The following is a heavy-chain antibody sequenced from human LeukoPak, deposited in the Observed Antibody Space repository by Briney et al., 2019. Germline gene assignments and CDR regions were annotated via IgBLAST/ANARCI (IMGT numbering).Heavy chain of an antibody. V-gene: IGHV1-69*06. D-gene: IGHD3-10*01. Sequence: SVKVSCKASGGTFSSYAISWVRQAPGQGLEWMGGIIPIFGTANYAQKFQGRVTITADKSTSTAYMELSSLRSEDTAVYYCAGIKRYQGTGTLAKWGQGTLFPVS. J-gene: IGHJ4*02. CDR3: AGIKRYQGTGTLAK. CDR1: GGTFSSYA. CDR2: IIPIFGTA.